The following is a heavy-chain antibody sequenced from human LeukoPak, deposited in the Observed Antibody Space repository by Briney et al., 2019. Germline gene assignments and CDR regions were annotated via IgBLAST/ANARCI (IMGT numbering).Heavy chain of an antibody. CDR2: ISSSTSTI. V-gene: IGHV3-48*01. CDR1: GFTFGSYS. CDR3: ARDLVSVGY. Sequence: PGGSLRLSCAASGFTFGSYSMNWVRQAPAKGLEWVSYISSSTSTIYYADSVKGRLTISRDNAKNSLYLQMNSLRAEDTAVYYCARDLVSVGYWGQGTLVTVSS. D-gene: IGHD3-10*01. J-gene: IGHJ4*02.